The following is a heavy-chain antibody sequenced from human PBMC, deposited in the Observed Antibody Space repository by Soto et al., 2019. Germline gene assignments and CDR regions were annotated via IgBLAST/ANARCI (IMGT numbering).Heavy chain of an antibody. Sequence: GSLRLSCAASGFTFSSYGMHWVRQAPGKGLEWVAVISYDGSNKYYADSVKGRFTISRDNSKNTLYLQMNSLRAEDTAMYYCAKGGPVSGWHNFHYWGQGTLVTVSS. CDR3: AKGGPVSGWHNFHY. CDR2: ISYDGSNK. J-gene: IGHJ4*02. CDR1: GFTFSSYG. D-gene: IGHD6-25*01. V-gene: IGHV3-30*18.